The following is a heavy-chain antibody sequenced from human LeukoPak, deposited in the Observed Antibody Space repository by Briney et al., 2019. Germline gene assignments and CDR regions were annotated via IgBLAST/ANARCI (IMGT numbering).Heavy chain of an antibody. D-gene: IGHD6-19*01. J-gene: IGHJ4*02. CDR3: AVPSGWYVFDY. CDR2: IYYSGST. Sequence: SETLSLTCTVSDGSISSSSYYWGWIRQPPGKGLEWIGSIYYSGSTYYNPSLKSRVTISVDTSKNRFSLKLSSVTAADTAVYYCAVPSGWYVFDYWGQGTLVTVSS. V-gene: IGHV4-39*01. CDR1: DGSISSSSYY.